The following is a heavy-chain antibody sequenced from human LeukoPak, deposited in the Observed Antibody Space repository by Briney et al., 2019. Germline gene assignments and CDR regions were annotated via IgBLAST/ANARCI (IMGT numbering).Heavy chain of an antibody. V-gene: IGHV3-23*01. CDR3: AKDVFRTLYSSGWYAG. CDR1: GFTFSSYA. CDR2: ISGSGGST. Sequence: GGSLRLSCAASGFTFSSYAMSWVRQAPGKGLEWVSAISGSGGSTYYADSVKGRFTISRDNSKNTLYLQMNSLRAEDTAVYYCAKDVFRTLYSSGWYAGWGQGTLVTVSS. D-gene: IGHD6-19*01. J-gene: IGHJ4*02.